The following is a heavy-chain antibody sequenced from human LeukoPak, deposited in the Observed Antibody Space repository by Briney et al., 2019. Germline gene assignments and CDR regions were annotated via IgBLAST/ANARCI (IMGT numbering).Heavy chain of an antibody. D-gene: IGHD6-25*01. Sequence: GGSLRLSCAASGFTFSSYSMNWVRQAPGKGLEWVAVISYDGSNKYYADSVKGRFTISRDNSKNTLYLQMNSLRAEDTAVYYCASTHSSGWYLGYWGQGTLVTVSS. CDR3: ASTHSSGWYLGY. CDR2: ISYDGSNK. V-gene: IGHV3-30*03. CDR1: GFTFSSYS. J-gene: IGHJ4*02.